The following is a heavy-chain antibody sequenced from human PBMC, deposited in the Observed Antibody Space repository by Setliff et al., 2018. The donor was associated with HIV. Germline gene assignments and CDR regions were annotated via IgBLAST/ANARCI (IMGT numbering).Heavy chain of an antibody. CDR2: IWFDGSDK. CDR1: GFTFSSYG. CDR3: AREFSGTRYRYFDS. J-gene: IGHJ4*02. V-gene: IGHV3-33*08. Sequence: GGSLRLSCAASGFTFSSYGMHWVRQAPGKGLEWVAVIWFDGSDKYYADSVKGRFTLSRDNSKNTLYLKMNSLRAEDTAVYYCAREFSGTRYRYFDSWGQGTLVTVSS. D-gene: IGHD5-12*01.